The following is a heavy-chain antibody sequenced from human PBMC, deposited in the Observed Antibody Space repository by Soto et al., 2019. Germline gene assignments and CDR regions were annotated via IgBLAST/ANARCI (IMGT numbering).Heavy chain of an antibody. J-gene: IGHJ4*02. CDR2: IRGRADSYAT. Sequence: EVHLVDSGGDVVQPGGSLKLSCAASEFTFSGSYLHWVRQASGRGLEWVGHIRGRADSYATSYAASVNGRFTISRDDSKNTAYLQMNSLTTDDTAVYYRAIRDYWGQGTLVTVSS. CDR3: AIRDY. CDR1: EFTFSGSY. V-gene: IGHV3-73*01.